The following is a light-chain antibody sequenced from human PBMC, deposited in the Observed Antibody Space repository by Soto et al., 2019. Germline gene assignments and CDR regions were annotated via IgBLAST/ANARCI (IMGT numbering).Light chain of an antibody. CDR1: QGISSY. CDR3: QQFHSYPLT. J-gene: IGKJ4*01. V-gene: IGKV1-9*01. CDR2: AAS. Sequence: DIQLTQSPSFLSASVGDRVTITCRASQGISSYLAWFQQRPGKAPNLLIHAASTLQSGVPSRFSGSGSGTEFTLTISSLQPEDFATYYCQQFHSYPLTFGGGTKVEIK.